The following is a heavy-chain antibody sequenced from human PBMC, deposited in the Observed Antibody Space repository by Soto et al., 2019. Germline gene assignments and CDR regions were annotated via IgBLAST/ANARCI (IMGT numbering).Heavy chain of an antibody. CDR1: GFSFSIYA. J-gene: IGHJ4*02. Sequence: GGSLRLSCEASGFSFSIYAMNWVRQAPGKGLEWVSTISTSGDYTNYGDSVTGRFTISRDNSKNTVSLQMNSLRAEDTAVYYFAKAGYYNDRSGYYYFDHWGQGTLVTVSS. D-gene: IGHD3-22*01. CDR2: ISTSGDYT. V-gene: IGHV3-23*01. CDR3: AKAGYYNDRSGYYYFDH.